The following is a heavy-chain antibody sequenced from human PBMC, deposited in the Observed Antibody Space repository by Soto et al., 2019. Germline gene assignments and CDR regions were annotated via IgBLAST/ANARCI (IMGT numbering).Heavy chain of an antibody. J-gene: IGHJ4*02. D-gene: IGHD3-22*01. CDR3: ARGAYYYDSSGYRNFDY. Sequence: SETLSLTCAVYGGSFSGYYWSWIRQPPGKGLEWIGEINHSGSTNYNPSLKSRVTISVDTSKNQFSLKLSSVTAADTAVYYCARGAYYYDSSGYRNFDYWGQGTLVTVSS. V-gene: IGHV4-34*01. CDR1: GGSFSGYY. CDR2: INHSGST.